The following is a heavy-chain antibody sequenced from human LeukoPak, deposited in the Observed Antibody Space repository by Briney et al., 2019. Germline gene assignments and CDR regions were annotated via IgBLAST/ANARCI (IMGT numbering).Heavy chain of an antibody. CDR2: INAGNGNT. V-gene: IGHV1-3*01. CDR1: GYTFTSYA. J-gene: IGHJ3*02. CDR3: ARGNEVAWYQLLFSHRAFDI. D-gene: IGHD2-2*01. Sequence: ASVTVSCTASGYTFTSYAMHWVRQAPGQRLEWMGWINAGNGNTKYSQKFQGRVTITRDTSASTAYMELSSLRSEDTAVYYCARGNEVAWYQLLFSHRAFDIWGQGTMVTVSS.